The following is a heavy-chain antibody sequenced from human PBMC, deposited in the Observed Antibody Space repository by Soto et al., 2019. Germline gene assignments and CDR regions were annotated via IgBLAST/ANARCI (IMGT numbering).Heavy chain of an antibody. CDR2: ISGSGRGT. Sequence: PGGSLRLSCAASGFTFNTYAMSWVRQAPGKGLEWVSGISGSGRGTYYADSVKGRFTISRDNSKNTVYLQMTSLRAEDTAMYYCAKDRGGMILVVTFDYWGQGSLVTVSS. CDR3: AKDRGGMILVVTFDY. CDR1: GFTFNTYA. J-gene: IGHJ4*02. D-gene: IGHD3-22*01. V-gene: IGHV3-23*01.